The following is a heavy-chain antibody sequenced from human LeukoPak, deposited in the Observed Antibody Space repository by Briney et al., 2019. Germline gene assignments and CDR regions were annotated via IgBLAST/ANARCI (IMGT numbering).Heavy chain of an antibody. V-gene: IGHV4-4*07. D-gene: IGHD3-22*01. CDR3: ARDRYYYDSSSYRFDY. CDR2: IYTSGST. Sequence: PSETLSLTCSVSGGSISSYYWSWIRQPAGKGLEWIGRIYTSGSTNYNPSLKSRVTMSVDTSKNQFSLKLSSVTAADTAVYYCARDRYYYDSSSYRFDYWGQGTLATVSS. J-gene: IGHJ4*02. CDR1: GGSISSYY.